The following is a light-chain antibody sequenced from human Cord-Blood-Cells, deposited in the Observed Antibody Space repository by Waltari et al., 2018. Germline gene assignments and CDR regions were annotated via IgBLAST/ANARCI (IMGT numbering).Light chain of an antibody. CDR3: QSYDSSLRGSV. CDR1: SSNIGAGYA. CDR2: GNS. Sequence: HSVLTQPPSVFGAPGQRVTISCTGSSSNIGAGYAVHWYQQLPGTAPKLLIYGNSNRPSGVPDRFSVSKSGTSASLAITGLQAEDEADYYCQSYDSSLRGSVFGGGTKLTVL. V-gene: IGLV1-40*01. J-gene: IGLJ3*02.